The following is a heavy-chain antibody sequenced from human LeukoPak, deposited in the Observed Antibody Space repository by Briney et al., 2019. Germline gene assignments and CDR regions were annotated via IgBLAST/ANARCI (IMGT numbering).Heavy chain of an antibody. CDR2: IWYDGINK. D-gene: IGHD1-14*01. V-gene: IGHV3-33*01. CDR1: GFTFSNYV. J-gene: IGHJ4*02. CDR3: ARGSRGLNPYYFDY. Sequence: PGGSLRLSCAASGFTFSNYVMHWVRRAPGKGLEWVAVIWYDGINKYYADSVKGRFTISRDNSKNTLDLQMNSLRAEDTAVYYCARGSRGLNPYYFDYWGQGTLVTVSS.